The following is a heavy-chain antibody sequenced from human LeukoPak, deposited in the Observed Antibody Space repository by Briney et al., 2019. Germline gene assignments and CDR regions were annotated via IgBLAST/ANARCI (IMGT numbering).Heavy chain of an antibody. J-gene: IGHJ4*02. D-gene: IGHD5-12*01. CDR1: GGSFSGYY. V-gene: IGHV4-34*01. Sequence: SETLSLTCAVYGGSFSGYYRSWIRQPPGKGLEWIGEINHSGSTNYNPSLKSRVTISVDTSKNQFSLKLSSVTAADTAVYNCARGRGATIPFPPDYWGQGTLVTVSS. CDR3: ARGRGATIPFPPDY. CDR2: INHSGST.